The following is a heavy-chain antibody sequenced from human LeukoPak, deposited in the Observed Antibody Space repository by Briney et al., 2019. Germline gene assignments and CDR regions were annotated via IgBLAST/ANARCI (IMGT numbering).Heavy chain of an antibody. D-gene: IGHD4-23*01. CDR2: IYYSGST. V-gene: IGHV4-59*01. Sequence: GSLRLSCAASGFTFSTYAMSWVRQAPGKGLEWVGYIYYSGSTNYNPSLKSRVTISVDTSKNQFSLKLNSVTAADTAVYYCARTRAYGGRPDYWGQGTLVTVSS. CDR3: ARTRAYGGRPDY. J-gene: IGHJ4*02. CDR1: GFTFSTYA.